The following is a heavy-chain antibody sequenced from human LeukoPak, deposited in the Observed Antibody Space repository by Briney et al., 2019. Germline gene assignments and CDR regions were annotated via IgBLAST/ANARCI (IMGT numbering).Heavy chain of an antibody. CDR3: ARGGERLDAFDI. CDR1: GGSFSGYY. J-gene: IGHJ3*02. Sequence: SETLSLTCAVYGGSFSGYYWSWIRQPPGKGLEWIGEINHSGSTNYNPSLKSRVTISVDTSKNQFSLKLSSVTAADTAVYYCARGGERLDAFDIWGQGTMVTVSS. D-gene: IGHD6-25*01. V-gene: IGHV4-34*01. CDR2: INHSGST.